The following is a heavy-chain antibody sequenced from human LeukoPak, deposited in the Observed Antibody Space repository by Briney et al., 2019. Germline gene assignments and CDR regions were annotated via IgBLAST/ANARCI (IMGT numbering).Heavy chain of an antibody. CDR3: AKATYSISWNLYFDY. Sequence: GGSLRLSCAASGLTFSTYAMSSVRQAPGKGLEWVSTISGSGGSTYYADSVKGRFTISRDNSKNTLYLQMNSLRAEDTAVYYCAKATYSISWNLYFDYWGQGTLVTVSS. V-gene: IGHV3-23*01. J-gene: IGHJ4*02. CDR1: GLTFSTYA. CDR2: ISGSGGST. D-gene: IGHD6-13*01.